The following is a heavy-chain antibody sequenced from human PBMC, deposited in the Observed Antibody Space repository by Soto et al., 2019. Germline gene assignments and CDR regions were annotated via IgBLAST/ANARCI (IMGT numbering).Heavy chain of an antibody. V-gene: IGHV1-46*01. D-gene: IGHD2-21*02. CDR3: ARGLRPGVVTPCRY. CDR2: INPGAGST. J-gene: IGHJ4*02. Sequence: ASVKVSCKASGYTFTNFYIHWARQAPGQGLQWMGLINPGAGSTGHAQNFQDRVSMTSDTSTSTVYMELSSLRSEDTAVYYCARGLRPGVVTPCRYWGQGTLVTVSS. CDR1: GYTFTNFY.